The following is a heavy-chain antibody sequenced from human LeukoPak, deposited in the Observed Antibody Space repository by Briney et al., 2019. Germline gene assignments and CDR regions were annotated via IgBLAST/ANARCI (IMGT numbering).Heavy chain of an antibody. CDR2: IYHSGST. CDR3: ARGIAAAGSAFDI. Sequence: SETLSLTCTVSGGSISSYYWSWIRQPPGKGLEWIGYIYHSGSTYYNPSLKSRVTISVDRSKNQFSLKLSSVTAADTAVYYCARGIAAAGSAFDIWGQGTMVTVSS. CDR1: GGSISSYY. J-gene: IGHJ3*02. V-gene: IGHV4-59*12. D-gene: IGHD6-13*01.